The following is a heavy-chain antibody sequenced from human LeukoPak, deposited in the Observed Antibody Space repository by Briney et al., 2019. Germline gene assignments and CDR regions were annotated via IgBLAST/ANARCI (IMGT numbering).Heavy chain of an antibody. CDR1: GYIFTGYY. D-gene: IGHD4-17*01. V-gene: IGHV1-2*02. CDR2: INPNSGGT. CDR3: AKARTVTTRNDYYYYYLDV. J-gene: IGHJ6*03. Sequence: GASVKVSCKASGYIFTGYYMHWVRQAPGQGLEWMGWINPNSGGTNYAQKFQGRVTMTRDTSISTAYMELSRLRSDDTAVYYCAKARTVTTRNDYYYYYLDVWGKGTTVTVSS.